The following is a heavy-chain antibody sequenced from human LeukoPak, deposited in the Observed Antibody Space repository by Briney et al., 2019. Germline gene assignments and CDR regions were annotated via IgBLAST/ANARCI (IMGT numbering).Heavy chain of an antibody. CDR2: IYYSGST. Sequence: PSETLSLTCTVSGGSISSSSNYWGSIRQPPGKGLEWIGSIYYSGSTYYNPSLKSRVTISEDTSKNQFSLKLSSVTAADTAVYYCARRGGYSSIFGTDLWGQGTLLTVSS. CDR1: GGSISSSSNY. CDR3: ARRGGYSSIFGTDL. J-gene: IGHJ4*02. V-gene: IGHV4-39*01. D-gene: IGHD6-13*01.